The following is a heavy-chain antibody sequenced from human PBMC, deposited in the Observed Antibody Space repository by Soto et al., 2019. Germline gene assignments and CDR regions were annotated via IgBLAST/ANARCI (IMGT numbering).Heavy chain of an antibody. V-gene: IGHV4-30-2*01. J-gene: IGHJ5*02. D-gene: IGHD5-12*01. CDR3: ARDTCRGYVGYLHP. Sequence: QLQLQESGSRLVKSSETLSLTCGVSGDTISTGGYSWAWIRQPPGKALEWIGHTHHSGNPYYNPSRKRHVFLSVARSKDHLSLKGSHVSAADTPAYYCARDTCRGYVGYLHPCGQGTLVTVSS. CDR2: THHSGNP. CDR1: GDTISTGGYS.